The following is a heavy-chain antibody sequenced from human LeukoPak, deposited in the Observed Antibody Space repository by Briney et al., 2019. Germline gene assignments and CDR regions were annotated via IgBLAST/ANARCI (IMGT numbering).Heavy chain of an antibody. J-gene: IGHJ1*01. CDR2: IYNSGST. D-gene: IGHD5/OR15-5a*01. CDR3: AKYSLSRETFQH. Sequence: SETLSLTCVVSGDSIDSGGFSWSWIRQAPGKGLERIGYIYNSGSTFYNPSLESRLTISIDMSKNQMSMRLNSVTAADTAVYFCAKYSLSRETFQHWGQGTLVTVSS. V-gene: IGHV4-30-4*07. CDR1: GDSIDSGGFS.